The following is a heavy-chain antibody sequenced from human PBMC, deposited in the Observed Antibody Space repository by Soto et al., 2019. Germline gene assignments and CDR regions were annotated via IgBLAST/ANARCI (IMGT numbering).Heavy chain of an antibody. CDR3: ARQRSPEGWVDP. D-gene: IGHD3-10*01. V-gene: IGHV3-23*01. Sequence: PGGSLRLSCAASTMSFNTYGVTWVRQAPGKGLEWVSTVTVTGGSTYYADSVKGRFTISRDRSNYTVSLLLNSLRVEDTAIYYCARQRSPEGWVDPWGQGTMVPVSA. CDR2: VTVTGGST. J-gene: IGHJ5*02. CDR1: TMSFNTYG.